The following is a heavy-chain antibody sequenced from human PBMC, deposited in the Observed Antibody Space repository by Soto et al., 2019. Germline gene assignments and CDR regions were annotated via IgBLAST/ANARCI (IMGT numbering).Heavy chain of an antibody. CDR2: ISYDGSNE. CDR3: AKPEYSPFGGLAV. Sequence: QVQLVESGGGVVQPGRSLRLSCAASGFTFSSYGMHWVRQAPGKGLEWVAVISYDGSNEYYPDSVKGRFTISRDNSKNTLSLQMNSLRAEDTAVYYCAKPEYSPFGGLAVWGQGTTVTVSS. J-gene: IGHJ6*02. CDR1: GFTFSSYG. D-gene: IGHD6-6*01. V-gene: IGHV3-30*18.